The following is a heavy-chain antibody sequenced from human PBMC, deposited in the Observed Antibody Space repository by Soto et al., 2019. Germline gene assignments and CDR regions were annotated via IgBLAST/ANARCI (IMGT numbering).Heavy chain of an antibody. D-gene: IGHD3-10*01. CDR1: GFTLSGRS. J-gene: IGHJ6*04. CDR3: ARGWFGPDV. V-gene: IGHV3-74*01. Sequence: VQLVESGGGLVQPGGSLRLSCAAFGFTLSGRSMHWVRQAPGKGLVYVSGIDSSGTDSSYADSVKGRFTSSRDNAKNMLFLQMNSLRVEDTAVYYCARGWFGPDVWGKGTTVTVSS. CDR2: IDSSGTDS.